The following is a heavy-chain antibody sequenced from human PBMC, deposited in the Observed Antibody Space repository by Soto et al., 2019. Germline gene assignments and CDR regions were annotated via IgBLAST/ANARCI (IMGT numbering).Heavy chain of an antibody. V-gene: IGHV1-58*01. CDR1: GFTFTSSA. CDR3: AANKVDFDWLYPGY. J-gene: IGHJ4*02. Sequence: GASVKVSSKASGFTFTSSAVQWVRQARGQRLEWIGWIVVGSGNTNYAQKFQERVTITRDMSTSTAYMELSSLRSEDTAVYYCAANKVDFDWLYPGYWGQGTLVTVSS. D-gene: IGHD3-9*01. CDR2: IVVGSGNT.